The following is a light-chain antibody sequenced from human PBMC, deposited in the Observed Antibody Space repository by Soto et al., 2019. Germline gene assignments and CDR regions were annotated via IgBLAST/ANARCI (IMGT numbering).Light chain of an antibody. J-gene: IGKJ2*01. CDR2: DAS. V-gene: IGKV3-15*01. CDR3: LQDSSWPPPYT. Sequence: EIVMTQSPATLSVSLGERVTLSCRASQSVSSYLAWYQQKPGQAPRLLISDASTRATDIPDRFSGSGSGTDFPLTISSLQSTNPASFLFLQDSSWPPPYTFCQGTKLEIK. CDR1: QSVSSY.